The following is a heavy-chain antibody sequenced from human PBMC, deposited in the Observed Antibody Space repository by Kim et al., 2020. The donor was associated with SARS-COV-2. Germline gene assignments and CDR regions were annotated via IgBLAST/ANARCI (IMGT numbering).Heavy chain of an antibody. V-gene: IGHV3-48*02. D-gene: IGHD6-19*01. J-gene: IGHJ4*02. CDR2: ISSSSSTI. CDR1: GFTFSSYS. CDR3: ARDSYSGWFVHAYYFDY. Sequence: GGSLRLSCAASGFTFSSYSMNWVRQAPGKGLEWVSYISSSSSTIYYADSVKGRFTISRDNAKNSLYLQMNSLRDEDTAVYYCARDSYSGWFVHAYYFDYWGQGTLVTVSS.